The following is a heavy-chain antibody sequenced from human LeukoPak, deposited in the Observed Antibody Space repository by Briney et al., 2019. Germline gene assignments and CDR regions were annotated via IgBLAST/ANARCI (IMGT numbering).Heavy chain of an antibody. V-gene: IGHV3-23*01. CDR3: AKGYRGSYDY. J-gene: IGHJ4*02. CDR1: GFTFSSYA. Sequence: AGGSLRLSCAASGFTFSSYAKTWVRQAPEKGLEWVSAINDRGDNTYYADSVKGRFTISRDNSKNTVHLQMNSLRAEDTAVYYCAKGYRGSYDYWGQGTLVTVSS. D-gene: IGHD1-26*01. CDR2: INDRGDNT.